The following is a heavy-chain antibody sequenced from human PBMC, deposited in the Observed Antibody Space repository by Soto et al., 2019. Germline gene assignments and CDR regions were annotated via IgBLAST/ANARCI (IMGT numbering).Heavy chain of an antibody. Sequence: PGGSLRLSCAASGFTVSSNYMSWVRQSPGKGLEWVSFIYSIGSTYYADSVKGRFTISRDNSKNTLYLQMNSLRAEDTAVYYCARGYSGYLAWFDPWGQGTLVTVSS. D-gene: IGHD5-12*01. CDR2: IYSIGST. CDR3: ARGYSGYLAWFDP. V-gene: IGHV3-66*01. CDR1: GFTVSSNY. J-gene: IGHJ5*02.